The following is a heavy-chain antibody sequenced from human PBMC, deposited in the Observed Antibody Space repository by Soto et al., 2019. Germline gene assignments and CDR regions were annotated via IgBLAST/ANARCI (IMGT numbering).Heavy chain of an antibody. CDR2: INPNSGDT. D-gene: IGHD1-20*01. Sequence: VASVKVSCKASGYTFTGYYMHWVRQAPGQGLEGMGWINPNSGDTNYAQKFQDRVTMTRDTSISTAYMELSRPRSDATAVYYCARELYITGTPNPHGMDVWGHGTTVTVSS. CDR3: ARELYITGTPNPHGMDV. V-gene: IGHV1-2*02. CDR1: GYTFTGYY. J-gene: IGHJ6*02.